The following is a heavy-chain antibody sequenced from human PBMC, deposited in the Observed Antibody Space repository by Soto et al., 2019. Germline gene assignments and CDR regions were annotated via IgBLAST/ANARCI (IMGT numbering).Heavy chain of an antibody. CDR3: AHQDGHSSSGTAAFDI. CDR2: IYWNDDK. Sequence: QITLKESGPTLVKPTQTLTLPCTFSGFSLSTSGVGLGWIRQPPGKALAWLALIYWNDDKRYSPSLKSRLTITKDTSKNQVVLTMATKDPVDTATYYCAHQDGHSSSGTAAFDIWGQGTMVTVSS. CDR1: GFSLSTSGVG. J-gene: IGHJ3*02. D-gene: IGHD6-6*01. V-gene: IGHV2-5*01.